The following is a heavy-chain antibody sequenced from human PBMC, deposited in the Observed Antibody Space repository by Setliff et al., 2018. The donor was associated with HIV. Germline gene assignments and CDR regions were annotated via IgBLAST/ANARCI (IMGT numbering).Heavy chain of an antibody. CDR1: GGTISSSDYY. D-gene: IGHD5-12*01. V-gene: IGHV4-39*01. Sequence: ETLSLTCTVSGGTISSSDYYWGWIRQPPGKGLEWIGSIYYSGTTYYNPSLKSRVTISVDTSKNQFSLKLSSVTAADTAVYYCARPSPGGGYNYWYFDLWGRGTLVTVSS. CDR2: IYYSGTT. CDR3: ARPSPGGGYNYWYFDL. J-gene: IGHJ2*01.